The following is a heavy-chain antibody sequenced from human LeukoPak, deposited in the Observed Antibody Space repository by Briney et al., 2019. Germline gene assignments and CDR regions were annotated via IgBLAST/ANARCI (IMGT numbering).Heavy chain of an antibody. Sequence: GGSLRLSCAASGLTFSSYSMNWVRQAPGKGLEWVSSISSSSSYIYYADSVKGRFTISRDNAKNSLYLQMNSLRAEDTAVYYCASDTIVGATTFDYWGQGTLVTVSS. D-gene: IGHD1-26*01. J-gene: IGHJ4*02. CDR3: ASDTIVGATTFDY. CDR1: GLTFSSYS. V-gene: IGHV3-21*01. CDR2: ISSSSSYI.